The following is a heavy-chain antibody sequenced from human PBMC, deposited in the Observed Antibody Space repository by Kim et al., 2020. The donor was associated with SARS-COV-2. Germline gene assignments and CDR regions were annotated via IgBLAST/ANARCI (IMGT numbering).Heavy chain of an antibody. CDR3: ARGGYSLFDP. V-gene: IGHV4-34*01. J-gene: IGHJ5*02. D-gene: IGHD3-22*01. CDR1: GGSFSGYY. Sequence: SETQSLTCAVYGGSFSGYYWSWIRQPPGKGLEWIGEINHSGSTNYNPSLKSRVTISVDTSKNQFSLKLSSVTAADTAVYYCARGGYSLFDPWGQGTLVTV. CDR2: INHSGST.